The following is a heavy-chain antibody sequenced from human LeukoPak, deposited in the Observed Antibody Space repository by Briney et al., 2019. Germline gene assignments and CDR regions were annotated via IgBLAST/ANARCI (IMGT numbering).Heavy chain of an antibody. CDR3: ARDPYSGSYSAYYYYYMDV. CDR2: ITSSSSYI. Sequence: AGGSLRLSCAASGFTFSNYNMNWVRHAPGKVLEWVSSITSSSSYIYYADSVKGRFTISRDNAKNSLYLQMNSLRAEDTAVYYCARDPYSGSYSAYYYYYMDVWGKGTTVTVSS. D-gene: IGHD1-26*01. V-gene: IGHV3-21*01. J-gene: IGHJ6*03. CDR1: GFTFSNYN.